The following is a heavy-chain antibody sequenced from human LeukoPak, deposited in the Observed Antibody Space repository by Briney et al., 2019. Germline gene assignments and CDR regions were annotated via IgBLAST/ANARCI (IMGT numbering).Heavy chain of an antibody. CDR3: ARGVATIVGYYYGMDV. V-gene: IGHV4-34*01. J-gene: IGHJ6*02. Sequence: SETLPLTCAVYGGSFSGYYWSWIRQPPGKGLEWIGEINHSGSTNYNPSLKSRVTISVDTSKNQFSLKLSSMTAADTAVYYCARGVATIVGYYYGMDVWGQGTTVTVSS. CDR2: INHSGST. D-gene: IGHD5-12*01. CDR1: GGSFSGYY.